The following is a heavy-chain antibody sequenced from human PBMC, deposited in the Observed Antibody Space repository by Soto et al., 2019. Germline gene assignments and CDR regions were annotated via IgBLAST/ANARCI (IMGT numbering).Heavy chain of an antibody. V-gene: IGHV3-74*01. D-gene: IGHD2-15*01. CDR2: INSDGSVS. J-gene: IGHJ6*03. CDR3: ARGDCVGGTCFSLAGSFYYYRDV. Sequence: EVQLVESGGGLVQPGGSLRLSCAASGFTFSNYWMYWVRQAPGKGLVWVSRINSDGSVSSYADSVKGRLTISRDNVKNTLYLQVDRLRAEDPAVYYCARGDCVGGTCFSLAGSFYYYRDVWGKGTTVTVFS. CDR1: GFTFSNYW.